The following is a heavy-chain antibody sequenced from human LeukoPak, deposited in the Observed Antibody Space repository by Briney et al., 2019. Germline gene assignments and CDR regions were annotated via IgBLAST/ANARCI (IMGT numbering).Heavy chain of an antibody. V-gene: IGHV3-74*01. CDR3: LLIILGGSSQH. Sequence: PGGSLRLSCAASGNYWMHWVRQAPGKGLVWVSRIKSDGQITTYADSVKGRFTTSRDNAKNTFYLQMNSLRVEDAAVYYCLLIILGGSSQHWGQGTLVSVSS. D-gene: IGHD3-3*01. J-gene: IGHJ1*01. CDR2: IKSDGQIT. CDR1: GNYW.